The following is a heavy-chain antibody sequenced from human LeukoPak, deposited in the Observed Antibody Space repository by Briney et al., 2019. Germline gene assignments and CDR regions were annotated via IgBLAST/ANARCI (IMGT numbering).Heavy chain of an antibody. D-gene: IGHD2-2*02. CDR3: TKGSNTWPSLFDY. J-gene: IGHJ4*02. CDR2: ISGSGGST. V-gene: IGHV3-23*01. Sequence: GGSLRLSCAASGFTFSSYAMSWVRQPPGKGREGGSAISGSGGSTYYADSVKGRVAISRDNNKNSLYLQMTSLRTEDTALYYCTKGSNTWPSLFDYWGQGTLVTVSS. CDR1: GFTFSSYA.